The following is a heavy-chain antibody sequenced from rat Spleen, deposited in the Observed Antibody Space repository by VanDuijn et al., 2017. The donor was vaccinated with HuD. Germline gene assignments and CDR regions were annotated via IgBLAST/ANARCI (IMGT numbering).Heavy chain of an antibody. D-gene: IGHD1-4*01. Sequence: EVQLVESDGGLVQPGRSLKLSCAASGFTFSDYYMAWVRQAPTKGLEWVATISSDGRRNYYRDSVKGRFTISRDNAKSSLYLQMDSLRSEDTATYYCARRWSGDYFDYWGQGVMVTVSS. V-gene: IGHV5-29*01. CDR3: ARRWSGDYFDY. CDR2: ISSDGRRN. CDR1: GFTFSDYY. J-gene: IGHJ2*01.